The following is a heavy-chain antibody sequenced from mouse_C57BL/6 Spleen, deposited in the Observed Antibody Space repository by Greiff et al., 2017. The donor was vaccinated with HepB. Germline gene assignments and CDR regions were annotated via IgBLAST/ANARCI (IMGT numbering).Heavy chain of an antibody. D-gene: IGHD2-5*01. V-gene: IGHV5-17*01. J-gene: IGHJ1*03. CDR3: ANYYSNYDWYFDV. CDR2: ISSGSSTI. Sequence: DVHLVESGGGLVKPGGSLKLSCAASGFTFSDYGMHWVRQAPEKGLEWVAYISSGSSTIYYADTVKGRFTISRDNAKNTLFLQMTSLRSEDTAMYYCANYYSNYDWYFDVWGTGTTVTVSS. CDR1: GFTFSDYG.